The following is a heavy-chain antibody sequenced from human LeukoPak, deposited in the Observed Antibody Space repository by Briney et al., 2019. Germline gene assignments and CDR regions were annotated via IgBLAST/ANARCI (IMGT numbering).Heavy chain of an antibody. D-gene: IGHD3-10*01. CDR2: ISGSGGST. V-gene: IGHV3-23*01. J-gene: IGHJ6*02. Sequence: PGGSLRLSCAASGFTFSSYAMSWVRQAPGKGLEWVSAISGSGGSTYYADSVKGRFTISRDNSKNTLYLQMNSLRAEDTAVYYCAKDGHYYGSGSYFSNYGMDVWGQGTTVTVSS. CDR3: AKDGHYYGSGSYFSNYGMDV. CDR1: GFTFSSYA.